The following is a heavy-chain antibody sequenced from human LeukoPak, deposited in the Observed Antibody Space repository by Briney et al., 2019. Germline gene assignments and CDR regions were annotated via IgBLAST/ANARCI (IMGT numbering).Heavy chain of an antibody. CDR3: ARGVKIRNYYYYMDV. CDR2: INHSGST. Sequence: SETLSLTCAVYGGSFSGYYWSWIRQPPGKGLEWIGEINHSGSTNYNPSLKSRVTISVDTSKNQFSLMLSSVTAADTAVYYCARGVKIRNYYYYMDVWGKGTTVTVSS. CDR1: GGSFSGYY. D-gene: IGHD3-16*02. V-gene: IGHV4-34*01. J-gene: IGHJ6*03.